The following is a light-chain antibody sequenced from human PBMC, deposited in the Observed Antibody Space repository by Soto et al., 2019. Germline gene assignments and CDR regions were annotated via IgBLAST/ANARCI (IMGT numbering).Light chain of an antibody. V-gene: IGLV1-47*01. J-gene: IGLJ3*02. CDR1: ISNLGSNF. Sequence: QSVLTQPPSASGTPGQRLTISCSGSISNLGSNFIYWYQQLPGAAPKLLISRNNERPSGVPDRFSASKSGTSASLAISGLRSEDEADYHCAAWDDSLSGVVFGGGTKLTVL. CDR2: RNN. CDR3: AAWDDSLSGVV.